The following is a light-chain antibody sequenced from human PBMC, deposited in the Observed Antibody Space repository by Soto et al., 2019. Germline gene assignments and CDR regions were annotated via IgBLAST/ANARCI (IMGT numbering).Light chain of an antibody. CDR2: AAS. V-gene: IGKV1-9*01. Sequence: DIQLTQSPPSLSASVGDRVTITCRASQGINSYVAWYQQKPGRAPKLLIFAASTLQSGVPPRFSGSGSGTRFTLTISSLQPEDFATYYCQQLNSYPPGISFGQGTRLEIK. CDR3: QQLNSYPPGIS. CDR1: QGINSY. J-gene: IGKJ5*01.